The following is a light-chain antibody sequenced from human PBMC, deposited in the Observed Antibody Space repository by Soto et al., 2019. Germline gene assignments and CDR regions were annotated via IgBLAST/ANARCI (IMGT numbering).Light chain of an antibody. CDR1: QNITRW. CDR3: QQFKNYPLT. V-gene: IGKV1-5*03. CDR2: QAS. J-gene: IGKJ4*01. Sequence: DMQMTQSPSTPSTSIGDRVTITCRASQNITRWLAWYQQKPGKAPKLLIYQASTLESGVPSRFSGSGSGTEFSLTISSLQPDDFATYYCQQFKNYPLTFGGGTKV.